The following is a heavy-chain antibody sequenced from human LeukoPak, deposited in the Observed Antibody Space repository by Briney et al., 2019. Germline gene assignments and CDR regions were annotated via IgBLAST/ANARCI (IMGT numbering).Heavy chain of an antibody. CDR1: GYTFTSYY. D-gene: IGHD3-22*01. J-gene: IGHJ5*02. Sequence: GASVKVSCKASGYTFTSYYMHWVRQAPGQGLEWMGIINPSGGSTSYAQKFQGRVTMTRDTSTSTVYMELSSLRSEDTAVYYCIWGDSSGYISPWGQGTLVTVSS. CDR2: INPSGGST. V-gene: IGHV1-46*01. CDR3: IWGDSSGYISP.